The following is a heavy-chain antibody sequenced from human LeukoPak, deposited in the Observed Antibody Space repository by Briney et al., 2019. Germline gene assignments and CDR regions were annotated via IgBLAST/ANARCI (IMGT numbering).Heavy chain of an antibody. Sequence: SETLSLTCTVSGGSISSYYWSWIRQPPGKGLKWIGYIYYSGSTNYNPSLKSRVTISVDTSKNQFSLKLSSVTAADTAVYYCARVPVDYYGSGYYFDYWGQGTLVTVSS. J-gene: IGHJ4*02. D-gene: IGHD3-10*01. CDR3: ARVPVDYYGSGYYFDY. CDR1: GGSISSYY. CDR2: IYYSGST. V-gene: IGHV4-59*01.